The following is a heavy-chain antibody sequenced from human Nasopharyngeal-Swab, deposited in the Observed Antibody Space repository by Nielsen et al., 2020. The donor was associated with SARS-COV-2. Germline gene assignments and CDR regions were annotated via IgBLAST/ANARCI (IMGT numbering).Heavy chain of an antibody. D-gene: IGHD3-10*01. Sequence: SETLSLTCAVYGGSFSGYYWSWIRQPPGKGLEWIGEINHSGSINYNPSLKSRVTISVDTSKNQFSLKLSSVTAADTAVYYCARGVWFGELSTNYYYYYGMDVWGQGTTVTVSS. CDR3: ARGVWFGELSTNYYYYYGMDV. CDR1: GGSFSGYY. V-gene: IGHV4-34*01. J-gene: IGHJ6*02. CDR2: INHSGSI.